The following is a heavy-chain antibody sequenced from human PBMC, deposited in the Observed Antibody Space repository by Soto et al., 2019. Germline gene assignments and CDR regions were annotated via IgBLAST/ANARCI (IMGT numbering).Heavy chain of an antibody. CDR1: GGSITSSSYY. V-gene: IGHV4-39*01. CDR2: IYYSGST. D-gene: IGHD5-12*01. CDR3: ARRGYGYYFDY. J-gene: IGHJ4*02. Sequence: SETLSLTCTVSGGSITSSSYYWGWIRQPPGKGLEWIGSIYYSGSTYYNPSLKSRVTISVDTSKNQFSLKLSSVTAADTAVYYCARRGYGYYFDYWGQGTLVTF.